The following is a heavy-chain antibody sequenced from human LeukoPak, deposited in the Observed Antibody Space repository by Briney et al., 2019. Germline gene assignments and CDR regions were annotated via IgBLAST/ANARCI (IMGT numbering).Heavy chain of an antibody. CDR1: GFPFSSHA. J-gene: IGHJ4*02. D-gene: IGHD4/OR15-4a*01. CDR2: ISISGDTT. CDR3: ANEEVPNDY. V-gene: IGHV3-23*01. Sequence: GGSLRLSCEVSGFPFSSHAMSWVRQAPGRGLEWVSGISISGDTTYYADSVQGRFIISRDNSKNTVYLQMDSLRVEDTAVYYCANEEVPNDYWGQGTLVTASS.